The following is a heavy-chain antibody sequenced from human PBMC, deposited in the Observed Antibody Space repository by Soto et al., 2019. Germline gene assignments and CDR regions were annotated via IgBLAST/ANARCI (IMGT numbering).Heavy chain of an antibody. CDR3: AKLAVVVPATPHDYMDV. CDR2: ISYHGNE. CDR1: GFTFSDYG. Sequence: QVRLVESGGGVVQPGRSLRLSCGASGFTFSDYGMHWVRHSPGKGLEWVAVISYHGNEYYSDSVKGRFTISRDNSEKTLYLQMNSLRAEDTAVYYCAKLAVVVPATPHDYMDVWGQGTAVTVSS. V-gene: IGHV3-30*18. J-gene: IGHJ6*02. D-gene: IGHD2-2*01.